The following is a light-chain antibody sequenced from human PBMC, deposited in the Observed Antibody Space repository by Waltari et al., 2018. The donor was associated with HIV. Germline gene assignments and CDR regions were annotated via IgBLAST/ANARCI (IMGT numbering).Light chain of an antibody. CDR2: WAS. CDR3: QQYYTTPLP. J-gene: IGKJ4*01. Sequence: DIVMTQSPDSVAVSLGERATINCRSSQSVLKSATYRNYVAWYQQKPGQPPTLLFHWASTRESGVPDRFSASVSGTDFTRTISSLQAEDVAVYYCQQYYTTPLPFGGGTKVEIK. CDR1: QSVLKSATYRNY. V-gene: IGKV4-1*01.